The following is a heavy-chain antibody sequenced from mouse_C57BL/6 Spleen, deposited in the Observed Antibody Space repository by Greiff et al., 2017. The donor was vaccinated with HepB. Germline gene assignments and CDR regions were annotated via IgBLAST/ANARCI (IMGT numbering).Heavy chain of an antibody. J-gene: IGHJ1*03. Sequence: QVQLQQPGAELVKPGASVKMSCKASGYTFTSYWITWVKQRPGQGLEWIGDIYPGSGSTNYNEKFKSKATLTVDTSSSTAYMQLSSLTSEDSAVYYCARKPDYYSSSHWYFDVWGTGTTVTVSS. CDR3: ARKPDYYSSSHWYFDV. D-gene: IGHD1-1*01. CDR1: GYTFTSYW. CDR2: IYPGSGST. V-gene: IGHV1-55*01.